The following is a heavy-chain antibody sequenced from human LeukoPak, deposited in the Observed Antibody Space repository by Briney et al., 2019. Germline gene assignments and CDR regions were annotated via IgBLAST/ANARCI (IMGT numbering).Heavy chain of an antibody. Sequence: ASLKVSCKAYGDSITATYRHWVRHAPGQRLERMGGINPNGGGTNYAQKYQGRVTVTRNTSNNTAYMELSSLRSDDAALYYCAGGITGGDYWGQGTLVTVSS. CDR2: INPNGGGT. V-gene: IGHV1-2*02. J-gene: IGHJ4*02. CDR1: GDSITATY. CDR3: AGGITGGDY. D-gene: IGHD1-14*01.